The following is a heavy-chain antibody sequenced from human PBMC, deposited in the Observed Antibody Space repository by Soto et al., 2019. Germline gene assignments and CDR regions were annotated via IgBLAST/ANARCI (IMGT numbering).Heavy chain of an antibody. CDR3: ARDRIAARYLYWYFDL. D-gene: IGHD6-6*01. J-gene: IGHJ2*01. Sequence: EVQLVESGGGLVQPGGSLRLSCAASGFTFSSYWMSWVRQAPGKGLEWVANIKQDGSEKYYVDSVKGRFTISRDNAKNSLYLQMNSLRAEDTDVYYCARDRIAARYLYWYFDLWGRGTLVTVSS. CDR2: IKQDGSEK. V-gene: IGHV3-7*03. CDR1: GFTFSSYW.